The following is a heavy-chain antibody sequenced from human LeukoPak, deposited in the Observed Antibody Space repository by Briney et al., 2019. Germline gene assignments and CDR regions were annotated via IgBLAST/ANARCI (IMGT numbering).Heavy chain of an antibody. V-gene: IGHV4-59*01. CDR2: IYYSGST. D-gene: IGHD3-10*01. Sequence: SETLSLTCTVSGGSISSYYWSWIRQPPGKGLEWIGYIYYSGSTNYNPSLKSRVTISVDTSKNQFSLKLSSVTAADTAVYYCARLSITMVRGAYFDYCGQGTLVTVSS. CDR3: ARLSITMVRGAYFDY. CDR1: GGSISSYY. J-gene: IGHJ4*02.